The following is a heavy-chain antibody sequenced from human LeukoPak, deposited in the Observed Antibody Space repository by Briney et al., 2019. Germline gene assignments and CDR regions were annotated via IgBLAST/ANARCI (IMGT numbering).Heavy chain of an antibody. J-gene: IGHJ4*02. CDR1: GFTFRTYT. D-gene: IGHD3-22*01. CDR2: ISSTGSNI. Sequence: TGGSLRLSCAASGFTFRTYTMNWVRQAPGKWLEWVSYISSTGSNIYYADSVKGRFTISRDNAKNSLYLLMNSLRTEDTAVYYCAATYYYDGSGDYWGQGTLVTVSS. CDR3: AATYYYDGSGDY. V-gene: IGHV3-48*03.